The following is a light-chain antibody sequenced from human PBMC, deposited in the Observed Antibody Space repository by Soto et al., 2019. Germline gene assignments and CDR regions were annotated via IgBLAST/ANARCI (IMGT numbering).Light chain of an antibody. Sequence: EILMTQSPATLSVSPGERATLSCRASQSVSNNLAWYQQKPGQAPRLLIYAVSSRPAGIPARFSGSGSGTEFPLTINSLQYEDFAVYYCQQYNNWPPTWTFGQGTKVEI. V-gene: IGKV3-15*01. J-gene: IGKJ1*01. CDR1: QSVSNN. CDR3: QQYNNWPPTWT. CDR2: AVS.